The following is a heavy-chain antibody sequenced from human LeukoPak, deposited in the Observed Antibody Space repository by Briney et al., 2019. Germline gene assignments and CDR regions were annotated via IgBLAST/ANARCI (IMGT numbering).Heavy chain of an antibody. Sequence: PSETLSLTCTVSGGSISNYYWTWIRQPVEQGLEWIGRIYTTGITNYNPSLKSRVTMSVDTSKNQFSLKLSSVTAADTAVYFCARGPYSYDSSGAFDIWGQGTMVTVSS. D-gene: IGHD3-22*01. CDR2: IYTTGIT. V-gene: IGHV4-4*07. J-gene: IGHJ3*02. CDR1: GGSISNYY. CDR3: ARGPYSYDSSGAFDI.